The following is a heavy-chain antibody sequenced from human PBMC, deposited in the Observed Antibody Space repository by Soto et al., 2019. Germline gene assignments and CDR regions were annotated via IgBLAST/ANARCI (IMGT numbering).Heavy chain of an antibody. CDR1: GFPFSRYS. Sequence: EVQLVESGGGLVQPGGSLSLSCAASGFPFSRYSMNWVRQAPGKGLEWVSSITSSSSDIFYADSVKGRFTISRDNAKNSLYLEMNSRRAEDTAVYYCAREFISARLPFDSWGQGTLVTVSS. CDR3: AREFISARLPFDS. CDR2: ITSSSSDI. D-gene: IGHD6-6*01. V-gene: IGHV3-21*01. J-gene: IGHJ4*02.